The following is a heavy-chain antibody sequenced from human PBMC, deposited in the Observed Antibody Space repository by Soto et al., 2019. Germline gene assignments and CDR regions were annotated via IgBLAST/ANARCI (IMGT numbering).Heavy chain of an antibody. V-gene: IGHV3-7*01. CDR2: IKQDGSEK. Sequence: GGSLRLSCAASGFTFSSYWMSWVRQAPGKGLEWVANIKQDGSEKYYVDSVKGRFTISRDNAKNSLYLQMNSLRAEAKAVSYCSSEGDDYDSSGYYSHFDFWGQGTTVTVSS. CDR3: SSEGDDYDSSGYYSHFDF. CDR1: GFTFSSYW. D-gene: IGHD3-22*01. J-gene: IGHJ4*02.